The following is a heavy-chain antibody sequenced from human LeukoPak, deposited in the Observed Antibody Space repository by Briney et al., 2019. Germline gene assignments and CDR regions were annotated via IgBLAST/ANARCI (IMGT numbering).Heavy chain of an antibody. CDR3: ARRGAVANGFDI. CDR1: GFTVSSNY. CDR2: IYSGGSK. V-gene: IGHV3-53*04. Sequence: GGSLRLSCAASGFTVSSNYISWVRHAPGKWIEWLSVIYSGGSKYYANSVKGRFPIPKKNSKKTMYLQMKSLRAEDTAVYYCARRGAVANGFDIWGQGTMVTVSS. J-gene: IGHJ3*02. D-gene: IGHD6-19*01.